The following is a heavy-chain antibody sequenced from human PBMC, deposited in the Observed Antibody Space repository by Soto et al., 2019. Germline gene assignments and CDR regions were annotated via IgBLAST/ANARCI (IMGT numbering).Heavy chain of an antibody. J-gene: IGHJ4*02. CDR2: INTDSTYI. Sequence: GGSLRLSCAASGFTFTTYTMNWVRQAPGKGLEWVSSINTDSTYIYYADSVEGRFTISRDNAKNSLFLQMNSLRAEDTAVYYCAGGISDYYDSSGYYAYWGQGTLVTVSS. CDR1: GFTFTTYT. D-gene: IGHD3-22*01. V-gene: IGHV3-21*01. CDR3: AGGISDYYDSSGYYAY.